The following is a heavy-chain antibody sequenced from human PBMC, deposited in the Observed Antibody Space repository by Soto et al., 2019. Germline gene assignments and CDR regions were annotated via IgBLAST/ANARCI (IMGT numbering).Heavy chain of an antibody. V-gene: IGHV1-18*04. CDR1: GYTFTSYG. CDR3: ARVIFGVVISDFDY. D-gene: IGHD3-3*01. CDR2: ISAYNGNT. Sequence: ASVKVSCKASGYTFTSYGISWVRQAPGQGLEWMGWISAYNGNTNYAQKPQGRVTMTTDTSTSTAYMELRSLRSDDTAVYYCARVIFGVVISDFDYWGQGTLVTVSS. J-gene: IGHJ4*02.